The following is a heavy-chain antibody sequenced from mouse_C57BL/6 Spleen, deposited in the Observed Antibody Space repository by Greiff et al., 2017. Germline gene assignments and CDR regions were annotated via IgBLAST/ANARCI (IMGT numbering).Heavy chain of an antibody. V-gene: IGHV1-80*01. CDR1: GYAFSSYW. Sequence: QVQLQQSGAELVKPGASVKISCKASGYAFSSYWMNWVKQRPGKGLEWIGQIYPGDGDTNYNGKFKGKATLTADKSSSTAYMQLSSLTSEDSAVYFCARSGLRDYYAMDYWGQGTSVTVSS. J-gene: IGHJ4*01. CDR2: IYPGDGDT. CDR3: ARSGLRDYYAMDY. D-gene: IGHD2-4*01.